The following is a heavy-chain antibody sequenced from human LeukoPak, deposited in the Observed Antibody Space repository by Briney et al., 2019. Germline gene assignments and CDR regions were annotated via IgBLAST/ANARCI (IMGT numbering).Heavy chain of an antibody. CDR3: ARAGYSGYDLYY. CDR1: GGSISSYY. Sequence: PSETLSLTCTVSGGSISSYYWSWVRQPPGKGLEWIGYIYYSGSTNYNPSLKSRVTISLDTSKNQFSLKLSSATAADTAVYYCARAGYSGYDLYYWGQGTLVTVSS. J-gene: IGHJ4*02. V-gene: IGHV4-59*01. D-gene: IGHD5-12*01. CDR2: IYYSGST.